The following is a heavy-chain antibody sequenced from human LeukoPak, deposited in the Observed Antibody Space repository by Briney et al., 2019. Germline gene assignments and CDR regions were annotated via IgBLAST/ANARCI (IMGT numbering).Heavy chain of an antibody. Sequence: SETLSLTCTVSGASISGYFWHWIRQPPGKGLEWIGYIYYSGSTNYNPSLKSRVTISVDTSKNQFSLKLSSVTAADTAVYYCARVPHRAPSGMDVWGQGTTVTVSS. CDR3: ARVPHRAPSGMDV. CDR2: IYYSGST. V-gene: IGHV4-59*01. J-gene: IGHJ6*02. CDR1: GASISGYF.